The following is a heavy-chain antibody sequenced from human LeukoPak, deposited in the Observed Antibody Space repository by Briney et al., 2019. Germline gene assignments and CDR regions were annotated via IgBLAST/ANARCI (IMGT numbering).Heavy chain of an antibody. J-gene: IGHJ6*02. CDR1: GFTFSSYS. Sequence: GGSLRLSCAASGFTFSSYSMNWVRQAPGKGLEWVSYISSSSSTIYYADSVKGRFTISRDNAKNSLYLQMNSLRAEDTAVYYCARVPQFSITMIVEHGMDVWGQGTTVTVSS. CDR2: ISSSSSTI. CDR3: ARVPQFSITMIVEHGMDV. D-gene: IGHD3-22*01. V-gene: IGHV3-48*01.